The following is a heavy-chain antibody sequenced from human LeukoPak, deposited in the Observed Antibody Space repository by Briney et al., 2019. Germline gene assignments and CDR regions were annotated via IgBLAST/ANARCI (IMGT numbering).Heavy chain of an antibody. V-gene: IGHV4-39*01. CDR3: ARHVGSGSYFDY. J-gene: IGHJ4*02. CDR2: IYYSGSS. D-gene: IGHD3-22*01. Sequence: SETLSLTCTVSGGSISSSSYYWGWIRQPPGKGLEWIGGIYYSGSSYYNPSLKSRVIISVDTSKNQFSLKLSSVTAADTAVYYCARHVGSGSYFDYWGQGTLVTVSS. CDR1: GGSISSSSYY.